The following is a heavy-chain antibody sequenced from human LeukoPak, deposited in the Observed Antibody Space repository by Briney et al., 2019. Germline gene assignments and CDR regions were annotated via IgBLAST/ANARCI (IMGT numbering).Heavy chain of an antibody. CDR1: GYTFTSYD. CDR2: MNPNSGNT. D-gene: IGHD3-10*01. V-gene: IGHV1-8*01. Sequence: ASVKVSCKASGYTFTSYDINWVRQATGQGLEWMGWMNPNSGNTGYAQKFQGRVTMTRNTSISTAYMELSSLRSEDTAVYYCARDLVYYYGSGNYFDYWGQGTLVTVSS. J-gene: IGHJ4*02. CDR3: ARDLVYYYGSGNYFDY.